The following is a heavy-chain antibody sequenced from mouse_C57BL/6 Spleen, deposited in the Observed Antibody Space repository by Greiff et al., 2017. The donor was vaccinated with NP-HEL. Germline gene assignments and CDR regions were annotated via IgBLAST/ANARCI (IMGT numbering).Heavy chain of an antibody. V-gene: IGHV2-2*01. CDR1: GFSLTSYG. CDR3: ARKSTVGGLYYPMDY. CDR2: IWSGGST. Sequence: VKLVESGPGLVQPSQSLSITCTVSGFSLTSYGVHWVRQSPGKGLEWLGVIWSGGSTDYNAAFISRLSISKDNSKSQVFFKMNSLQADDTAIYYCARKSTVGGLYYPMDYWGQGTSVTVSS. D-gene: IGHD1-1*01. J-gene: IGHJ4*01.